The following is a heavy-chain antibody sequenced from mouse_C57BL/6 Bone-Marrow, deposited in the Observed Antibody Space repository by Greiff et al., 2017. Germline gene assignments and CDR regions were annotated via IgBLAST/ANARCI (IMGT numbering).Heavy chain of an antibody. D-gene: IGHD1-1*01. CDR2: IRNKANNHAT. V-gene: IGHV6-6*01. CDR1: GFTFSDAW. CDR3: TRTTVVATDYYAMDY. Sequence: EVKLVESGGGLVQPGGSMKLSCAASGFTFSDAWMDWVRQSPEKGLEWVAEIRNKANNHATYYAESVKGRFTISSDDSKSSVYLQMNSLRAEDTGIYYCTRTTVVATDYYAMDYWGQGTSVTVSS. J-gene: IGHJ4*01.